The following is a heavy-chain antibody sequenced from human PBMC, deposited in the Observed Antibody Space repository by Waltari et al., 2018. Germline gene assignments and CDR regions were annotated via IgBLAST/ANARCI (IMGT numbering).Heavy chain of an antibody. V-gene: IGHV3-7*04. J-gene: IGHJ3*01. CDR3: ARPGRSDAFDV. CDR1: GFPFRNYW. D-gene: IGHD2-15*01. CDR2: IKPDGSQR. Sequence: EVQLVESGGGLVQPGGSLRISCAASGFPFRNYWMSWIRQAPGKGLEWVGNIKPDGSQREYLVSVRGRFTISRDNTKNSLDLQMNSLRAEDTAVYYCARPGRSDAFDVWGQGTLVTVSS.